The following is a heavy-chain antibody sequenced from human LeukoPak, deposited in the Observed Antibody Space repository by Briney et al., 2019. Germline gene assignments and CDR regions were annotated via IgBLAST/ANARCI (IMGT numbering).Heavy chain of an antibody. J-gene: IGHJ4*02. CDR2: IKQDGSAE. V-gene: IGHV3-7*03. D-gene: IGHD3-10*01. CDR1: GFIFTNYW. CDR3: ARDVGASGSLDY. Sequence: GGSLRLSRAASGFIFTNYWMNWVRQTPGKGLEWVANIKQDGSAEYYVDSVRGRFTISRDNAQNSFYLQMNSLRVEDTAVYYCARDVGASGSLDYWGQGTLVTVSS.